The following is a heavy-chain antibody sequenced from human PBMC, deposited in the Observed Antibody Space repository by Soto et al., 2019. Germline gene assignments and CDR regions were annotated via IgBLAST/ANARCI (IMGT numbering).Heavy chain of an antibody. CDR3: AREKGRYSSGSYSSGWYLQDYYGMDG. J-gene: IGHJ6*02. Sequence: QVQLVQSGAEVKKPGSSVKVSCKASVCTFSSYAISWVRQSHGQVLEWMGGIIPIFATANYAQKFQGRVTINADKSTSTAYMELSSLRSEDTAVYYCAREKGRYSSGSYSSGWYLQDYYGMDGGGQGTTVTVSS. CDR2: IIPIFATA. V-gene: IGHV1-69*06. D-gene: IGHD6-19*01. CDR1: VCTFSSYA.